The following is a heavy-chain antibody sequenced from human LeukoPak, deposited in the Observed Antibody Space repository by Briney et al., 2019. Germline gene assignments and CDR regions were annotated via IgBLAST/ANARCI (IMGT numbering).Heavy chain of an antibody. CDR1: GYTFTGYY. D-gene: IGHD4-11*01. CDR3: ARVPTVNYYYYYMDV. CDR2: INPNSGGT. V-gene: IGHV1-2*02. J-gene: IGHJ6*03. Sequence: ASVKVSCKASGYTFTGYYMHWVRQAPGQGLEWMGWINPNSGGTNYAQKFRGRVTMTRDTSISTAYMELSRLRSDDTAVYYCARVPTVNYYYYYMDVWGKGTTVTVSS.